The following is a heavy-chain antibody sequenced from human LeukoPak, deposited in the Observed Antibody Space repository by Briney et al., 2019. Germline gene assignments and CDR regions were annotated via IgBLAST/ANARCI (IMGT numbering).Heavy chain of an antibody. CDR1: GYTFTSYD. J-gene: IGHJ3*02. CDR2: MDGSSGKT. Sequence: GASAKVSCKTSGYTFTSYDINWVRQATGQGLEWMGGMDGSSGKTAYAQKFLGRVTITRNTSISTAYMELSSLTSKDTAVYYCARLYYYASSGYDALDIWGQGTMVTVSS. CDR3: ARLYYYASSGYDALDI. V-gene: IGHV1-8*01. D-gene: IGHD3-22*01.